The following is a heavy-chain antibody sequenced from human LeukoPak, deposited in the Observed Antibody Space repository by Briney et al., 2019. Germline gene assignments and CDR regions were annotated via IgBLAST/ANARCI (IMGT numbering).Heavy chain of an antibody. Sequence: ASVKVSCKASGYTFTSYDINWVRQATGQGLEWMGWMNPNSGNTGYAQKFQGRVTMTRDTSISTAYMELSRLRSDDTAVYYCAKGKWDFGGPPPPPADYWGQGTLVTVSS. J-gene: IGHJ4*02. CDR3: AKGKWDFGGPPPPPADY. CDR2: MNPNSGNT. D-gene: IGHD2-21*01. CDR1: GYTFTSYD. V-gene: IGHV1-8*01.